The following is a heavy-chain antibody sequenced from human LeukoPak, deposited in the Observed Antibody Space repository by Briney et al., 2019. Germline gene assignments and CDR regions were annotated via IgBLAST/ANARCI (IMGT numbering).Heavy chain of an antibody. V-gene: IGHV4-30-2*01. Sequence: SETLSLTCAVSGGSISSGGYSWSWIRQPPGKGLEWIGYIYHSGSTYYNPSLKSRVTISVDRSKNQFSLKLSSVTVADTAVYYCARGNYDSSGYRQADAFDIWGQGTMVTVSS. CDR3: ARGNYDSSGYRQADAFDI. CDR2: IYHSGST. D-gene: IGHD3-22*01. J-gene: IGHJ3*02. CDR1: GGSISSGGYS.